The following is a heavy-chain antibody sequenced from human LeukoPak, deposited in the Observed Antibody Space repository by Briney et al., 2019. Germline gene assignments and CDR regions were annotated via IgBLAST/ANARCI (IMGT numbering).Heavy chain of an antibody. Sequence: GASVKVSCKASGYTFTSYGISWVRQAPGQGLEWMGWISDYNGNTKYAQKLQGRVTMTTDTSTSTAYMELRSLRSDDTAVYYCARQYYDISAGAFDIWGQGTMVTVSS. J-gene: IGHJ3*02. CDR1: GYTFTSYG. V-gene: IGHV1-18*01. CDR2: ISDYNGNT. D-gene: IGHD3-9*01. CDR3: ARQYYDISAGAFDI.